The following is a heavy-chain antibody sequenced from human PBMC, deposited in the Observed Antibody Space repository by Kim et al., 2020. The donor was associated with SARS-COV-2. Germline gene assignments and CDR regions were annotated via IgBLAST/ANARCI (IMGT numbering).Heavy chain of an antibody. CDR2: INSDGSYT. Sequence: GGSLRLSCAASGFIFSSYWMHWVRQAPGKGLVWVSGINSDGSYTGYADSVKGRFTISRDNAKNTLYLQMDSLRAEDTAVYYCVRGSQTPGVDYWGQGTLVTIFS. CDR3: VRGSQTPGVDY. J-gene: IGHJ4*02. CDR1: GFIFSSYW. V-gene: IGHV3-74*01.